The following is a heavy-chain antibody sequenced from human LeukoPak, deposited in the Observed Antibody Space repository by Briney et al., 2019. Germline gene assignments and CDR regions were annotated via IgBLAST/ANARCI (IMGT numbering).Heavy chain of an antibody. CDR2: ISNDGNNK. CDR1: GLTFLTDG. D-gene: IGHD1-20*01. J-gene: IGHJ6*03. CDR3: AKDGAERITGTIYYYYYMDV. V-gene: IGHV3-30-3*01. Sequence: PGGSLRLSCAACGLTFLTDGLHWVRRAPGKGLEWVALISNDGNNKYHTDSVQGRFTISRDNSKNTLYLQMNSLRAEDTAVYYCAKDGAERITGTIYYYYYMDVWGKGTTVTVSS.